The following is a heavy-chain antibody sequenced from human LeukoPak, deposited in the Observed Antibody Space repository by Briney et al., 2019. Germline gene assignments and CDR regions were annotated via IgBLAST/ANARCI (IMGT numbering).Heavy chain of an antibody. CDR1: GGSFSGYY. V-gene: IGHV4-34*01. CDR2: INHSGST. J-gene: IGHJ4*02. Sequence: SETLSLTCAVYGGSFSGYYWSWIRQPPGKGLEWIGEINHSGSTNYNPSLKSRVTISVDTSKNQFSLKLSSVTAADTAVYYCARGDIVGATTTSFDYWGQGTLVTVSS. CDR3: ARGDIVGATTTSFDY. D-gene: IGHD1-26*01.